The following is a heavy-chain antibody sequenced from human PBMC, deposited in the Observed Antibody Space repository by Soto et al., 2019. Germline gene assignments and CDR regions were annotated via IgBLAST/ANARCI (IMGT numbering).Heavy chain of an antibody. V-gene: IGHV3-21*01. J-gene: IGHJ4*01. CDR3: ARDRDFVYGFGD. CDR2: ISSSSSYI. CDR1: GFTFSSYS. D-gene: IGHD2-8*01. Sequence: PGGSLTLSCAPSGFTFSSYSMNWVRQAPGKGLEWVSSISSSSSYIYYADSVKGRFTISRDNAKNSLYLQMNSLGAEDTAVYYCARDRDFVYGFGDWGQGPMFTASS.